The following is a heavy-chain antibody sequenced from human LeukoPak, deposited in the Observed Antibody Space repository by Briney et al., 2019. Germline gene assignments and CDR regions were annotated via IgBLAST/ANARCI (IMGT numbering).Heavy chain of an antibody. Sequence: SGPTLVNPTQTLTLTCTFSGFSLTTSGVGVGWIRQPPGKALEWLALIYWNDHKPYSPALRSRLTVTKDTSKNQVVLTMTNMDPADTATYYCAHSYDTGGNYYSRFDNWGQGTLVTVSS. V-gene: IGHV2-5*01. CDR3: AHSYDTGGNYYSRFDN. CDR2: IYWNDHK. D-gene: IGHD3-22*01. J-gene: IGHJ4*02. CDR1: GFSLTTSGVG.